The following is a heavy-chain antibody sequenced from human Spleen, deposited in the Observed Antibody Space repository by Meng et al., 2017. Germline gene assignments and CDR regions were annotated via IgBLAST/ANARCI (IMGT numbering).Heavy chain of an antibody. Sequence: GESLKISCTASGFTFSSYAMNWVRQAPGKGLEWVSSINEISSHIYYADSVKGRFTISRDSAKSSLYLQMNSLRVEDTAVYFCARADCSSATCYLRSSWFDPWGQGTLVTVSS. CDR1: GFTFSSYA. CDR2: INEISSHI. D-gene: IGHD5/OR15-5a*01. V-gene: IGHV3-21*01. CDR3: ARADCSSATCYLRSSWFDP. J-gene: IGHJ5*02.